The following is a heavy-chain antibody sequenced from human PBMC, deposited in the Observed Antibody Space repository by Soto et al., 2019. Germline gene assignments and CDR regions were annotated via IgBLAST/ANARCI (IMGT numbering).Heavy chain of an antibody. J-gene: IGHJ4*02. CDR1: GGSISSGDYY. Sequence: SETLSLTCTVSGGSISSGDYYWSWIRQPPGKGLEWIGYIYYSGSTYYNPSLKSRVTISVDTSKNQFSLKLSSVTAADTAVYYCARGHDILTGPMDYWGQGTLVTVPS. V-gene: IGHV4-30-4*01. D-gene: IGHD3-9*01. CDR2: IYYSGST. CDR3: ARGHDILTGPMDY.